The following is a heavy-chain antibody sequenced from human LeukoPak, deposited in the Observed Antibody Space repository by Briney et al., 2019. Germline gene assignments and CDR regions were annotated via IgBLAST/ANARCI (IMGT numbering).Heavy chain of an antibody. Sequence: SETLSLTCTVSGGSISSYYWSWIRQPPGQGLEWIGYMYYTGSANYNPSLRSRVTIAVDTSKNQVSLKLSSVTAADTAIYNCARIPTDTTMGRRAFDVWGQGTMVTVSS. CDR2: MYYTGSA. CDR1: GGSISSYY. V-gene: IGHV4-59*01. J-gene: IGHJ3*01. CDR3: ARIPTDTTMGRRAFDV. D-gene: IGHD5-18*01.